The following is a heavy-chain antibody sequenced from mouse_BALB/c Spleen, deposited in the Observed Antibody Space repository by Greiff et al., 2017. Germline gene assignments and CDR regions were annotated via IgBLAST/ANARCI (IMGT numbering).Heavy chain of an antibody. CDR2: ISYSGST. D-gene: IGHD1-2*01. V-gene: IGHV3-2*02. J-gene: IGHJ4*01. CDR1: GYSITSDYA. CDR3: ARDIRRPGSYYAMDY. Sequence: EVKVEESGPGLVKPSQSLSLTCTVTGYSITSDYAWNWIRQFPGNKLEWMGYISYSGSTSYNPSLKSRISITRDTSKNQFFLQLNSVTTEDTATYYCARDIRRPGSYYAMDYWGQGTSVTVSS.